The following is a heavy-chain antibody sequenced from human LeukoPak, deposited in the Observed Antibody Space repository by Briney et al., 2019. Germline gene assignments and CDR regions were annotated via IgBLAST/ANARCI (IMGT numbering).Heavy chain of an antibody. CDR2: ISGSGGST. V-gene: IGHV3-23*01. CDR1: GFTFSSYA. Sequence: GGSLRLSCAASGFTFSSYAMSWVRQAPGKGLEWVSAISGSGGSTYYADSVKGRFTISRDNSKNTLYLQMNSLRAEDTAVYYCAKDFLDYYDSSGSRNYFDYWGQGTLVTVSS. CDR3: AKDFLDYYDSSGSRNYFDY. D-gene: IGHD3-22*01. J-gene: IGHJ4*02.